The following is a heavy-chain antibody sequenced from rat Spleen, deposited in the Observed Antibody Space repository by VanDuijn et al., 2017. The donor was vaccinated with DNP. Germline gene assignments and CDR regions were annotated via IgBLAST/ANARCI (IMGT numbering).Heavy chain of an antibody. CDR2: VNSAGST. CDR3: ARGIITTLAYWSFDF. V-gene: IGHV3-3*01. D-gene: IGHD1-6*01. J-gene: IGHJ1*01. CDR1: GYSITSSYR. Sequence: EVQLQESGPGLVKPSQSLSLTCSVTGYSITSSYRWNWIRKFPGNKLEWMGSVNSAGSTNYTPSLKGRISITSDTSKNQFFLQLNSVTTEDTATYYCARGIITTLAYWSFDFWGPGTMVTVSS.